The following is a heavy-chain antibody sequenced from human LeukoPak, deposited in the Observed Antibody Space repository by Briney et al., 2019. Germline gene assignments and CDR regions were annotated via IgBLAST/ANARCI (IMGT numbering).Heavy chain of an antibody. CDR2: IIPILGIA. D-gene: IGHD1-26*01. CDR3: AREWDTYWFDP. J-gene: IGHJ5*02. V-gene: IGHV1-69*04. CDR1: GGTFSSYT. Sequence: SVKVSCKASGGTFSSYTISWVRQAPGQGLEWMGRIIPILGIANYAQKFQGRVTITADKSTSTAYMELSSLRPEDTAVYYCAREWDTYWFDPWGQGTLVTVSS.